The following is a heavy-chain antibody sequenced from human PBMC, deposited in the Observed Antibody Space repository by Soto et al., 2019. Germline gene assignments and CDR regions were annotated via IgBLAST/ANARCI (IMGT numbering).Heavy chain of an antibody. CDR3: AKDLTWNQADY. J-gene: IGHJ4*02. CDR2: ISNDGSIT. V-gene: IGHV3-74*01. Sequence: PGGSLRLSCEASGFIFSNYWMHWVRQTPGTGLVWVSRISNDGSITNYADSVKGRFTISRDNAKNTLYLQMNSLRAEDTAVYCCAKDLTWNQADYWGQGALVTVSS. CDR1: GFIFSNYW. D-gene: IGHD1-1*01.